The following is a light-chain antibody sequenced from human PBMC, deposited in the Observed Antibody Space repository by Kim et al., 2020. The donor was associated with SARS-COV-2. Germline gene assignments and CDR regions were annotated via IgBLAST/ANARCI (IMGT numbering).Light chain of an antibody. Sequence: QSVLTQPPSVSGAPGQRVTISCTGSSSNIGAGYDVHWYQQLPGTAPKLLIYGNSNRPSGVPDRFSGSKSGTSASLAITGLQAEDEVDYYCQSYDSSLSGSGVFGTGTKFTVL. CDR3: QSYDSSLSGSGV. J-gene: IGLJ1*01. CDR2: GNS. V-gene: IGLV1-40*01. CDR1: SSNIGAGYD.